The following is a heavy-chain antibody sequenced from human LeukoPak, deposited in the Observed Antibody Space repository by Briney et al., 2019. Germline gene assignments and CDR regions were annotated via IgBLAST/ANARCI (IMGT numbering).Heavy chain of an antibody. J-gene: IGHJ4*02. CDR2: IYPGDSDT. V-gene: IGHV5-51*01. CDR3: ARHRYCSGGSCYRLDY. Sequence: GESLKISCKGSGYSFTSYWIGWVRQMPGKGPEWMGIIYPGDSDTRYSPSFQGQVTISADKSISTAYLQWSSLKASDTAMYYCARHRYCSGGSCYRLDYWGQGTLVTVSS. D-gene: IGHD2-15*01. CDR1: GYSFTSYW.